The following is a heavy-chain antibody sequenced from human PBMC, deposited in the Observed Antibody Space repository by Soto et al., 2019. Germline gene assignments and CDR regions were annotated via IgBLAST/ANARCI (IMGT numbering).Heavy chain of an antibody. V-gene: IGHV3-23*01. CDR2: ISGSGGTT. Sequence: EVQLLESGGGLVQPGGSPRLSCAASGFTFSSYAMSWVRQAPGKGLEWVSAISGSGGTTYYADSVKGRFTISRDDSKNTLYLQMNSLRAEDTAIYYCAKVPYDSSGYPSYYFDYWGQGTLVTVSS. J-gene: IGHJ4*02. D-gene: IGHD3-22*01. CDR3: AKVPYDSSGYPSYYFDY. CDR1: GFTFSSYA.